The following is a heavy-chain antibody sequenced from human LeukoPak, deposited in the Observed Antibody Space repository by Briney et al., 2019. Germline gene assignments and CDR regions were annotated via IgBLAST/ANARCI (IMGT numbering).Heavy chain of an antibody. CDR3: ARDAENYDFWSVPETDWFDP. J-gene: IGHJ5*02. CDR1: GYTFTGYY. V-gene: IGHV1-18*04. CDR2: ISAYNGNT. Sequence: ASVKVSCKASGYTFTGYYMHWVRQAPGQGLEWMGWISAYNGNTNYAQKLQGRVTMTTDTSTSTAYMELRSLRSDDTAVYYCARDAENYDFWSVPETDWFDPWGQGTLVTVSS. D-gene: IGHD3-3*01.